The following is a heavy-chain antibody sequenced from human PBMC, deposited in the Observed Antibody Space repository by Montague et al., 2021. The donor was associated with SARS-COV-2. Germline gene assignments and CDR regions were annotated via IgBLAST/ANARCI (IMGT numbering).Heavy chain of an antibody. CDR3: AKTSKLRESSSGNYYYNAKDV. V-gene: IGHV4-39*02. CDR2: LYNGGTT. CDR1: GGSISSSTYY. J-gene: IGHJ6*02. D-gene: IGHD3-16*01. Sequence: SETLSLTCNVSGGSISSSTYYSGWLRQPPGKGLEWIGNLYNGGTTYYSPSLKSRVTISVDTSKNHFSLNMASVTAADTAVYYCAKTSKLRESSSGNYYYNAKDVWGQGTTVTVSS.